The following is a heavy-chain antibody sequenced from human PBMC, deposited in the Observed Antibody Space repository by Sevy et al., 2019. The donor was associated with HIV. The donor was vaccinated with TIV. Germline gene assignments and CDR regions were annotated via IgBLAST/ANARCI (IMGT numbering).Heavy chain of an antibody. D-gene: IGHD1-26*01. CDR3: AKWDADRRWFFDY. CDR2: MSFDGKYK. V-gene: IGHV3-30*18. CDR1: GFTFNIFP. J-gene: IGHJ4*02. Sequence: GGSLRLSCAASGFTFNIFPLHWVRQAPGKGLEWVTIMSFDGKYKYYADSVRGRFTISRDNAKNSLYLQMNSLRAEDTAVYYCAKWDADRRWFFDYWGQGTLVTVSS.